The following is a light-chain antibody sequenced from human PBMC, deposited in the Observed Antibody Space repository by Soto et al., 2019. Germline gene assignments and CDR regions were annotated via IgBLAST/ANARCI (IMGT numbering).Light chain of an antibody. CDR2: DDS. CDR1: NIGSKT. Sequence: VVTQPPSVSLTPGQTANIACGGNNIGSKTVHWYQQKPGQAPVLVVFDDSDRPSGIPDRFSGSNSGNTATLTISRVEAGDEAEYYCQVWDTTRVVFGGGTKLTVL. V-gene: IGLV3-21*02. J-gene: IGLJ2*01. CDR3: QVWDTTRVV.